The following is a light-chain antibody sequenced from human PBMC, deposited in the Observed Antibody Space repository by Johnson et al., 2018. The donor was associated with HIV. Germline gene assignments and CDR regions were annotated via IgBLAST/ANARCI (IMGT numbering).Light chain of an antibody. CDR1: SSNIGNNY. CDR2: DNN. J-gene: IGLJ1*01. Sequence: QSVLTQPPSVSVAPGQKVTISCSGSSSNIGNNYVSWYQQLPGTAPKLLIYDNNKRPSGIPDRFAGSKSETSAPLGITGLHTGDEADYYCGTWDINLSVDFVFGTGTKVTVL. V-gene: IGLV1-51*01. CDR3: GTWDINLSVDFV.